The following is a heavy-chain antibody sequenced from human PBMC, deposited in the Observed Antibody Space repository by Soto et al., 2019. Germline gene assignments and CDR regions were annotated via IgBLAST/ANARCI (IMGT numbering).Heavy chain of an antibody. CDR2: IKQDGSEK. CDR1: GFTFSSYW. Sequence: HPGGSLRLSCAASGFTFSSYWMSWVRQAPGKGLEWVANIKQDGSEKYYVDSVKGRFTISRDNAKNSLYLQMNSLRAADTAVFYCARHYSSGSRNWFDPWGQGTLVTVSS. CDR3: ARHYSSGSRNWFDP. J-gene: IGHJ5*02. D-gene: IGHD6-19*01. V-gene: IGHV3-7*01.